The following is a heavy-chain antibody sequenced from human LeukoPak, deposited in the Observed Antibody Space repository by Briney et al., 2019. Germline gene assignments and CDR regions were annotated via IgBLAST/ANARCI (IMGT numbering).Heavy chain of an antibody. CDR1: GYTFTSYD. D-gene: IGHD4-17*01. CDR2: INPNSGGT. CDR3: ARVYGALGMDV. V-gene: IGHV1-2*02. J-gene: IGHJ6*03. Sequence: ASVKFSCKASGYTFTSYDINWVRQATGQGLEWMGWINPNSGGTNYAQKFQGRVTMTRDTSISTAYMELSRLRSDDTAVYYCARVYGALGMDVWGKGTTVTVSS.